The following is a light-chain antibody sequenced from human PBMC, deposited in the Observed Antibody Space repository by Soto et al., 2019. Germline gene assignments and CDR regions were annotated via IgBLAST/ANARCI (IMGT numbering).Light chain of an antibody. J-gene: IGLJ1*01. CDR2: DVS. Sequence: QAVVTQPRSVSGSPGQSVTISCTGTSSDVGGYNYVSWYQQHPGKAPKLMIYDVSKRPSGVPDRFSGSKSGNTASLTISGLQAEDKADYYCCSYAGSYTFYVFGTGTKLTVL. CDR3: CSYAGSYTFYV. V-gene: IGLV2-11*01. CDR1: SSDVGGYNY.